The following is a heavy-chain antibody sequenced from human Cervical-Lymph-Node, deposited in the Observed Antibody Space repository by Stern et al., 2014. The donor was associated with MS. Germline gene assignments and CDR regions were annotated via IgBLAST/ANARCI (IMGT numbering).Heavy chain of an antibody. Sequence: QVQLVQSGPGLVKPSQTLSLTCTVSGDSITRTAYFWSWIRQHPGKGLEWIGYIYYSVGTYYNPSLKSLVSISADTSKNQFSLKLTSVTAADTAVYYCARGDISDHWGQGILVTVSS. CDR1: GDSITRTAYF. CDR2: IYYSVGT. D-gene: IGHD3-3*02. CDR3: ARGDISDH. J-gene: IGHJ5*02. V-gene: IGHV4-31*01.